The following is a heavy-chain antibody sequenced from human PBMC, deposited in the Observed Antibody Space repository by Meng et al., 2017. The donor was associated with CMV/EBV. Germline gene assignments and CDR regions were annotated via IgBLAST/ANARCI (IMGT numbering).Heavy chain of an antibody. J-gene: IGHJ4*02. Sequence: QVQLVQSGAEVKKPXSSVKVSCKASGGTFNSYAISWVRQAPGQGPGWMGGIIPIFGTANYAQKFQGRVTITADESTSTAYMELSSLRSEDAAVYYCARDRGRRSRVFDYWGQGTLVTVSS. V-gene: IGHV1-69*12. CDR3: ARDRGRRSRVFDY. CDR2: IIPIFGTA. CDR1: GGTFNSYA. D-gene: IGHD1-1*01.